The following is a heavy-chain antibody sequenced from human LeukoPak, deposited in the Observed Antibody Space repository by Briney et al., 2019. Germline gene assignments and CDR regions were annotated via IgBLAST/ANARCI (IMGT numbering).Heavy chain of an antibody. D-gene: IGHD2-15*01. J-gene: IGHJ6*03. CDR2: ISSSSSYI. CDR1: GFTFSSHS. Sequence: PGGSLRLSCAGSGFTFSSHSMNWVRQAPGKGLEWVSSISSSSSYIYYADSVKGRFTISRDNAKNSLYLQMNSLRAEDTAVYYCARDPGYCSGGSCQYYYYYYMDVWGKGTTVTVSS. V-gene: IGHV3-21*01. CDR3: ARDPGYCSGGSCQYYYYYYMDV.